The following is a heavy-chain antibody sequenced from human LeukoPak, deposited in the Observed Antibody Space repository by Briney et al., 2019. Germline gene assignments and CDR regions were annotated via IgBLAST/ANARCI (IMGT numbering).Heavy chain of an antibody. V-gene: IGHV3-48*03. D-gene: IGHD6-19*01. Sequence: GTSLRLSCAASGFTFSSYEMNWVRQAPGKGLEWVSYISSGGSTINYADSVKGRFTISRDNAKNSLYLQMNSLRAEDTAVYYCARNSYTTGWNVFDSWGQGTLVTVSS. J-gene: IGHJ4*02. CDR2: ISSGGSTI. CDR3: ARNSYTTGWNVFDS. CDR1: GFTFSSYE.